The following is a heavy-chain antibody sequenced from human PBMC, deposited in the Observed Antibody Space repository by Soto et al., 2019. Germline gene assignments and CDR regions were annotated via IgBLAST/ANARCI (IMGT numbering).Heavy chain of an antibody. CDR3: TTDEADNGNDGDFDY. CDR1: GLPFSKAW. J-gene: IGHJ4*02. V-gene: IGHV3-15*01. Sequence: EVHLVESGGGLVKPGGSLRLSCAASGLPFSKAWMSWVRQAPGKGLEWVGRIKNKRTTDYAAPVRDRFTISRDDSQNMVYLQRDSLKTEDTAVYYCTTDEADNGNDGDFDYWGQGTLVTVSS. D-gene: IGHD1-1*01. CDR2: IKNKRTT.